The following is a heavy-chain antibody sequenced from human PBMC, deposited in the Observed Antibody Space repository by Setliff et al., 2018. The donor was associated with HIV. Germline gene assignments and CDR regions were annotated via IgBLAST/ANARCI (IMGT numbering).Heavy chain of an antibody. V-gene: IGHV1-18*01. J-gene: IGHJ3*02. CDR1: GYSFTNYA. CDR3: ARDEAAVAPSAAFDI. Sequence: ASVKVSCKASGYSFTNYAISWVRQAPGQGLEWMGWISTYNGNTHYAQKLQGRVTMTTDTSTSTAYMELRSLRSDDTAVYYCARDEAAVAPSAAFDIWGQGTMVTVSS. D-gene: IGHD6-19*01. CDR2: ISTYNGNT.